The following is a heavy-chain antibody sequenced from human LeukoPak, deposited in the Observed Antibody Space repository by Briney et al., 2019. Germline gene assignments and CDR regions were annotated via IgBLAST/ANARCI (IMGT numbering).Heavy chain of an antibody. CDR2: FDPEDGET. CDR1: GYTLTELS. CDR3: ATPGADSGSYYAY. J-gene: IGHJ4*02. Sequence: ASVKVSFKVSGYTLTELSMHWVRQAPGKGLEWMGGFDPEDGETIYAQKFQGRVTMTEDTSTDTAYMELSSLRSEDTGVYYCATPGADSGSYYAYWGQGTLVTVSS. D-gene: IGHD1-26*01. V-gene: IGHV1-24*01.